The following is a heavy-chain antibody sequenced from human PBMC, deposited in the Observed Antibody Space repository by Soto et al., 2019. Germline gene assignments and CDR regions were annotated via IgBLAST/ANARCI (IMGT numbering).Heavy chain of an antibody. V-gene: IGHV3-30*18. CDR2: ISYDGSNK. CDR1: GFTFSSYG. J-gene: IGHJ6*02. D-gene: IGHD4-17*01. Sequence: GGSLRLSCAASGFTFSSYGMHWVRQAPGKGLEWVAVISYDGSNKYYADSVKGRFTISRDNSKNTLYLQMNSLRAEDTAVYYCAKDPRLAVTTSPQLARSISYYYYGMDVWGQGTTVTVSS. CDR3: AKDPRLAVTTSPQLARSISYYYYGMDV.